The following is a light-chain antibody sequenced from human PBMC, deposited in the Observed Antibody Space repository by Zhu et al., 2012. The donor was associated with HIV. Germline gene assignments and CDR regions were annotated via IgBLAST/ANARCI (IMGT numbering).Light chain of an antibody. Sequence: EIVLMQSPGTLSLSPGERATLSCRASQYVSSNFLAWYQQKPGQAPRVLIYGTSSRATGIPDRFSGSGSGTEFTLTISSLQSEDFAVYYCHQYKDWSTFGQGTKVEI. V-gene: IGKV3-20*01. J-gene: IGKJ1*01. CDR3: HQYKDWST. CDR2: GTS. CDR1: QYVSSNF.